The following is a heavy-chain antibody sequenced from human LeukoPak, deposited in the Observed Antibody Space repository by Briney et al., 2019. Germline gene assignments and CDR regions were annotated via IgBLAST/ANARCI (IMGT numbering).Heavy chain of an antibody. J-gene: IGHJ4*02. CDR2: ISSSSSTI. D-gene: IGHD1-26*01. V-gene: IGHV3-48*02. CDR3: AREDLVGGALPPYYFDY. CDR1: GFTFSSYS. Sequence: GGSLRLSCAASGFTFSSYSMNWVRQAPGKGLEWVSYISSSSSTIYYADSVKGRFTISRDNAKNSLYLQMNSLRDEDTAVYYCAREDLVGGALPPYYFDYWGRGTLVTVSS.